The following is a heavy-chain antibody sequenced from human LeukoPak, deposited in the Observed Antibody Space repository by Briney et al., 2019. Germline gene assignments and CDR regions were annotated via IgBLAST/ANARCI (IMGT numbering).Heavy chain of an antibody. CDR1: GFTVINNY. Sequence: GGSLRLSCAASGFTVINNYMTWVRQAPGKGLEWVSVIYSGGTTHYADSVKGRFTISRDNSKNTLYLQMNSLRVDDTAVYYCSTSPSWGGWGKGTTVTASS. CDR2: IYSGGTT. D-gene: IGHD3-16*01. J-gene: IGHJ6*04. CDR3: STSPSWGG. V-gene: IGHV3-53*01.